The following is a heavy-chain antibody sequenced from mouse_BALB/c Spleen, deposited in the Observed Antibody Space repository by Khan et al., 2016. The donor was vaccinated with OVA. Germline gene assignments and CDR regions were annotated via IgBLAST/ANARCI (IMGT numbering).Heavy chain of an antibody. CDR3: ARSGYGSLAY. CDR2: IYPGSGST. Sequence: QVQLQQSGPVLVKPGASVKMSCMASGYTFTDYIINWVRQRTGQGLEWLGQIYPGSGSTYYNEKFKAKATLTADKSSNTAYMQLRSLTSEDSAVYYRARSGYGSLAYWGQGTTLTVSS. V-gene: IGHV1-77*01. J-gene: IGHJ2*01. D-gene: IGHD1-1*01. CDR1: GYTFTDYI.